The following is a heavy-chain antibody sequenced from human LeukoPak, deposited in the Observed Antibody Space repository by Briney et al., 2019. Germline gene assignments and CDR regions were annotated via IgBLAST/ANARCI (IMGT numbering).Heavy chain of an antibody. CDR1: GFTFSSYS. V-gene: IGHV3-21*01. Sequence: PGGSLRLSCAASGFTFSSYSMNWVRQAPGKGLEWVSSISSSSSYIYYADSVKGRFTISRDNAKNSLYLQMNSLRAEDTALYYCARDKKEMATIDGYFDYWGQGTLVTVSS. J-gene: IGHJ4*02. CDR3: ARDKKEMATIDGYFDY. D-gene: IGHD5-24*01. CDR2: ISSSSSYI.